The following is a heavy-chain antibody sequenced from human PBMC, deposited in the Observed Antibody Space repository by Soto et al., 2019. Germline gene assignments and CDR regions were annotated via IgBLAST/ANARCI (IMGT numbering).Heavy chain of an antibody. Sequence: PGGSLRLSCAASGFAFSIYAMHLVRQSPGKGLEWVAVISYDGSNKYYADSVKGRFTISRDNSKNTLYLQMNSLRAEDTAVYYCARDIKRTMIVVVQNGPFDYWGQGTLVTVSS. J-gene: IGHJ4*02. CDR2: ISYDGSNK. CDR1: GFAFSIYA. D-gene: IGHD3-22*01. V-gene: IGHV3-30-3*01. CDR3: ARDIKRTMIVVVQNGPFDY.